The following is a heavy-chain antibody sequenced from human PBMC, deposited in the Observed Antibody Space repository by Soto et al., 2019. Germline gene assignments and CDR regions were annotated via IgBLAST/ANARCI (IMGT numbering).Heavy chain of an antibody. J-gene: IGHJ4*02. CDR1: GFTFDDYA. V-gene: IGHV3-9*01. CDR2: ITWNSGSI. CDR3: AKYDY. Sequence: EVQLVESGGGLVQPGRSLRLSCAASGFTFDDYAMHWVRQAPGKGLEWVSGITWNSGSIGYADSVKGRFTISRDNAKNSLYLQMNSPRAEDTALYYCAKYDYWGQGTLVTVSS.